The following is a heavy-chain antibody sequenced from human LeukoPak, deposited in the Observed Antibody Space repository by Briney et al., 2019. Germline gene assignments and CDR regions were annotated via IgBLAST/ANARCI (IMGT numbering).Heavy chain of an antibody. V-gene: IGHV4-31*03. CDR2: ISYSGST. CDR3: ARVGYNYGMDV. CDR1: GGSISSVGLY. J-gene: IGHJ6*02. Sequence: PSHTLSLTCTVSGGSISSVGLYWSWIRQHPGKGLEWFGYISYSGSTYYNPSLKSRVTISVDTSKNQFSLKLSSVTAADTAVYYCARVGYNYGMDVWGQGTTVTVSS. D-gene: IGHD5-12*01.